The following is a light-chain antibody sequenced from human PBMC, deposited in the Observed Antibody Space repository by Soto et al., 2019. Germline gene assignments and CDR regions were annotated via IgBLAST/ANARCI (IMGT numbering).Light chain of an antibody. V-gene: IGKV3-11*01. J-gene: IGKJ3*01. CDR2: DAS. CDR3: QQYGTSPLT. CDR1: QSVSSY. Sequence: EIVLTQSPATLSLSPGERATLSCRASQSVSSYLAWYQQKPGQAPRLLIYDASNRATGIPARFSGSGSGTDFTLTISRLEAEDFAVYYCQQYGTSPLTFGPGTKVDIK.